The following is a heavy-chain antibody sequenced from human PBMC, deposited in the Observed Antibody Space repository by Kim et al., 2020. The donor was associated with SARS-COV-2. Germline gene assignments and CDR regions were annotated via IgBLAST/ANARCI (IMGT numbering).Heavy chain of an antibody. D-gene: IGHD2-21*01. V-gene: IGHV3-23*01. CDR3: AKDLVGAVVMVYFDY. Sequence: ADSVKGRFSISRDNSKNAMYLQMNGLRAEDTAVYYCAKDLVGAVVMVYFDYWGQGTLVTVSS. J-gene: IGHJ4*02.